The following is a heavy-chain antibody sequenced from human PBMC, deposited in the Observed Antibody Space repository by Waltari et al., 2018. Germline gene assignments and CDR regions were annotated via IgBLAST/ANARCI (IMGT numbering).Heavy chain of an antibody. CDR1: GGSISSGGYY. CDR2: IYDSGST. V-gene: IGHV4-31*03. Sequence: QVQLQESGPGLVKPSQTLSLTCTVSGGSISSGGYYWSWIRQHPGKGLEWIGYIYDSGSTYDNPSLKSRVTISVDTSKNQFSLKLSSVTAADTAVYYCAREGKSSSGLDYWGQGTLVTVSS. D-gene: IGHD3-22*01. CDR3: AREGKSSSGLDY. J-gene: IGHJ4*02.